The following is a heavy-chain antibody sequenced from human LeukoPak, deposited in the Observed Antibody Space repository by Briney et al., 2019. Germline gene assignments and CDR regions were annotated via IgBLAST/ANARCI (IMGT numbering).Heavy chain of an antibody. V-gene: IGHV1-69*13. CDR1: GGTFSSYA. J-gene: IGHJ5*02. CDR2: IIPIFGTA. Sequence: PVKVSCKASGGTFSSYAISWVRQAPGQGLEWMGGIIPIFGTANYAQKFQGRVTITADESTSTAYMELSSLRSEDTAVYYCAREGALGELLSPGQNWFDPWGQGTLVTVSS. D-gene: IGHD3-10*01. CDR3: AREGALGELLSPGQNWFDP.